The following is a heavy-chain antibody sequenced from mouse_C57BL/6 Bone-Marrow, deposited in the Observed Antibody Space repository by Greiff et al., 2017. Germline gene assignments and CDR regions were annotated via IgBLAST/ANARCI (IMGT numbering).Heavy chain of an antibody. Sequence: QVQLQQSGPELVKPGASVKLSCTASGYTFTSYDINWVKQRPGQGLEWIGWIYPRDGSTKYNEKFKGQATLTVDTSSSTAYMELHSLTAEDYAVYFGERLECDGSSGDCYFDVWGSGNRATVSS. CDR2: IYPRDGST. J-gene: IGHJ1*01. D-gene: IGHD1-1*01. CDR1: GYTFTSYD. V-gene: IGHV1-85*01. CDR3: ERLECDGSSGDCYFDV.